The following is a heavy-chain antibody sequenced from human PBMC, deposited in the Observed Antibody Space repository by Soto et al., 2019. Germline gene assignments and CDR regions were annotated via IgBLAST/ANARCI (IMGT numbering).Heavy chain of an antibody. CDR1: GFTFDDYA. J-gene: IGHJ4*02. D-gene: IGHD6-19*01. V-gene: IGHV3-9*01. Sequence: GGSLRLSCAASGFTFDDYAMHWVRQAPGKGLEWVSGISWNSGSIGYADSVKGRFTISRDNAKNSLYLQMNSLRAEDTALYYCAKEPVAGTKFFDYWGQGTLVTVS. CDR3: AKEPVAGTKFFDY. CDR2: ISWNSGSI.